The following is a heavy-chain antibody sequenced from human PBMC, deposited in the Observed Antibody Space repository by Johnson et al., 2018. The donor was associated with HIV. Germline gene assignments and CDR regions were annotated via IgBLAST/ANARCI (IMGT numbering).Heavy chain of an antibody. J-gene: IGHJ3*02. V-gene: IGHV3-33*03. CDR2: IWYDGSNK. CDR1: GFTFSSYG. D-gene: IGHD5-12*01. Sequence: VQLVESGGGVVQPGRSLRLSCEASGFTFSSYGMHWVRQAPGKGLEWVAVIWYDGSNKYYADSVKGRFTVSRDNSKNAVYLQMNSLGAGDTAVYYCAKDQHGPLVPTVMRDDAFDIWGQGTMVTVSS. CDR3: AKDQHGPLVPTVMRDDAFDI.